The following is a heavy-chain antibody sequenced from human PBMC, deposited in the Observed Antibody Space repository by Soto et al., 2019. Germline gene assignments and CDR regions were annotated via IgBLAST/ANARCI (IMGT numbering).Heavy chain of an antibody. V-gene: IGHV4-59*01. CDR3: ARNSGYDYVHGMDV. D-gene: IGHD5-12*01. CDR1: GGSISSYY. CDR2: IYYSGST. Sequence: PSETLSLTCTVSGGSISSYYWSWIRQPPGKGLEWIGYIYYSGSTNYNPSLKSRVTISVDTSKNQFSLKLSSVTAADTAVYYCARNSGYDYVHGMDVWGQGTTVTVSS. J-gene: IGHJ6*02.